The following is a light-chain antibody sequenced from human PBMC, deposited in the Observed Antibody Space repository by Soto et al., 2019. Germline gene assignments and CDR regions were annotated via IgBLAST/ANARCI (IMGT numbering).Light chain of an antibody. J-gene: IGKJ1*01. CDR1: QSISSN. CDR2: DAS. V-gene: IGKV3-11*01. Sequence: EIVLTQSPATLSLSPGERATLSCRASQSISSNLAWYQQKPGQAPRLLIYDASNRATGTPARFRGSGSGTDFTLTISSLEPEDFAVYYCQQYIAYPRTFGQGTKVEIK. CDR3: QQYIAYPRT.